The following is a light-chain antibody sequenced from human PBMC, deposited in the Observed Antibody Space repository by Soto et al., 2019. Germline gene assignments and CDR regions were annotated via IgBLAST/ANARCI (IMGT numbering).Light chain of an antibody. V-gene: IGKV1-8*01. CDR3: QHYNSYSEA. CDR1: QGISSY. J-gene: IGKJ1*01. CDR2: AAS. Sequence: AIRMTQSPSSFSASTGDRVTITCRASQGISSYLAWYQQKPGKAPKLLIYAASTLQSGVPSRFSGSGSGTEFTLTISSLQPDDFATYYCQHYNSYSEAFGQGTTVDIK.